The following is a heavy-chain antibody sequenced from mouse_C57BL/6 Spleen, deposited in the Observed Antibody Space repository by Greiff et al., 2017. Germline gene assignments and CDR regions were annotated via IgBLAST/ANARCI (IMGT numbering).Heavy chain of an antibody. CDR2: IYPGRGTT. CDR3: ARGYDYVYAMDY. V-gene: IGHV1-66*01. Sequence: QVQLQQSGPELVKPGASVQISCKASGYSFTSYYIHWVKQRPGQGLEWIGWIYPGRGTTKYNEKFTGKDTLTADTSSRTAYMQLSSLTSEDSAVYYCARGYDYVYAMDYWGQGTSVTVSS. CDR1: GYSFTSYY. J-gene: IGHJ4*01. D-gene: IGHD2-4*01.